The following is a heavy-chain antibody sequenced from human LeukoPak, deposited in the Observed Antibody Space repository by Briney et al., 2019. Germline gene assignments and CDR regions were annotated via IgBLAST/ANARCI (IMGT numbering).Heavy chain of an antibody. CDR2: IYHSGST. J-gene: IGHJ6*02. CDR1: GGSLSSGGYS. CDR3: ARYCSSTSCYTVDYYYGMDV. V-gene: IGHV4-30-2*01. D-gene: IGHD2-2*01. Sequence: SETLSLTCAVSGGSLSSGGYSWSWIRQPPGKGLEWIGYIYHSGSTYYNPSLKSRVTISVDGSKNQFSLKLSSVTAADTAVYYCARYCSSTSCYTVDYYYGMDVWGQGTTVTVSS.